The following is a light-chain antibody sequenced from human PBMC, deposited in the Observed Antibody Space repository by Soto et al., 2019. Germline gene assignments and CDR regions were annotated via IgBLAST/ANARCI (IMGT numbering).Light chain of an antibody. CDR1: QSFSSNS. CDR2: GAF. J-gene: IGKJ1*01. CDR3: QQYGDSPWT. Sequence: EIVLTQSPGTLSFSPGERATLSCRASQSFSSNSLAWYQQKPGQAPRLVIHGAFRRAAGIPDEFSGSGSGPDFTLTISSLEPEDFAVYYCQQYGDSPWTFGQGTKVEIK. V-gene: IGKV3-20*01.